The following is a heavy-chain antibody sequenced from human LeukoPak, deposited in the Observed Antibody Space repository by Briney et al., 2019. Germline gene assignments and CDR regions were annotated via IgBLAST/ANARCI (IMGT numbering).Heavy chain of an antibody. Sequence: GASVKVSCKASGYTFTSYGISWVRQAPGQGLEWMGWISAYNGNTNYVQKLQGRVTMTTDTSTSTAYMELRSLRSDDTAVYYCARVWDYDFWSGYPLYGMDVWGQGTTVTVSS. J-gene: IGHJ6*02. CDR3: ARVWDYDFWSGYPLYGMDV. D-gene: IGHD3-3*01. V-gene: IGHV1-18*01. CDR1: GYTFTSYG. CDR2: ISAYNGNT.